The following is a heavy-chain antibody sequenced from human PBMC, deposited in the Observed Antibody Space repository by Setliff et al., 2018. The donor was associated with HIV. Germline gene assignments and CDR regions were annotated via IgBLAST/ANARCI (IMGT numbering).Heavy chain of an antibody. V-gene: IGHV4-34*01. CDR3: ARVGEQLLLGFEF. Sequence: SETLSLTCAVYGGSFSGFYWSWIGQPPGKGLEYIGEVDDSGGSNYNPSLKSRVSISVDTSKNQFSLRLSSVTAADTAVYYCARVGEQLLLGFEFWGQGTLVTSPQ. CDR2: VDDSGGS. CDR1: GGSFSGFY. D-gene: IGHD3-10*01. J-gene: IGHJ4*02.